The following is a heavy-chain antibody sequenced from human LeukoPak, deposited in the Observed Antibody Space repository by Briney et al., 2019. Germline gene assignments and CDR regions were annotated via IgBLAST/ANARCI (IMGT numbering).Heavy chain of an antibody. CDR1: GFTFGDFL. V-gene: IGHV3-49*03. D-gene: IGHD6-19*01. CDR3: SRGSGWLSVY. J-gene: IGHJ4*02. Sequence: GGSLRLSCKASGFTFGDFLMSWFGQAPGKGLEWIGFISGGTTEYAASVKGRFTISRDDSTSIAYLQMNSLTTEDTAVYYCSRGSGWLSVYWGQGTLVTVSS. CDR2: ISGGTT.